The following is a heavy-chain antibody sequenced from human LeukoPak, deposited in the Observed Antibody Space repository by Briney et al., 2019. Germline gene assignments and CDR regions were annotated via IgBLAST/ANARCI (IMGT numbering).Heavy chain of an antibody. CDR3: ARDLLYSGSYSWYFDL. CDR1: GFTVSSNY. J-gene: IGHJ2*01. V-gene: IGHV3-66*01. Sequence: GGSLRLSCAASGFTVSSNYMSWVRQAPGKGLEWVSVIYSGGSTYYADSVKGRFTISRDNSKNTLYLQMNSLRAEDTAVYYCARDLLYSGSYSWYFDLWGRGTPVTVSS. D-gene: IGHD1-26*01. CDR2: IYSGGST.